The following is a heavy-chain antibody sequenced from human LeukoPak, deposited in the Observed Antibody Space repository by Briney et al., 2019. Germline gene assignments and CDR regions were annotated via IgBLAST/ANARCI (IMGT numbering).Heavy chain of an antibody. CDR3: ARGVVRYFDY. CDR2: ISSSSSYI. V-gene: IGHV3-21*01. Sequence: NPGGSLRLSCAASGVTFSGYSMNWVRQAPGKGLEWVSSISSSSSYIYYADSVKGRFTISRDNAKNSLYLQMNSLRAEDTAVYYCARGVVRYFDYWGQGALVTVSS. CDR1: GVTFSGYS. J-gene: IGHJ4*02. D-gene: IGHD3-9*01.